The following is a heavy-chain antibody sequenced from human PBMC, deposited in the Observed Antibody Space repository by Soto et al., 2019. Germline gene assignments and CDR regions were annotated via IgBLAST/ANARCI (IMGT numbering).Heavy chain of an antibody. CDR3: ARDCRHCSGGSCYLSYFPH. D-gene: IGHD2-15*01. CDR1: GFTFSSYC. Sequence: QVQLVESGGGVVQPGRSLRLSCAASGFTFSSYCMHWVRQAPGKGLEWEAVIWYAGSNKYYADSVKCRFTISRDNSKNRLYLQMNRWRAEDTAVYYCARDCRHCSGGSCYLSYFPHCGQGTLVTVSS. CDR2: IWYAGSNK. J-gene: IGHJ1*01. V-gene: IGHV3-33*01.